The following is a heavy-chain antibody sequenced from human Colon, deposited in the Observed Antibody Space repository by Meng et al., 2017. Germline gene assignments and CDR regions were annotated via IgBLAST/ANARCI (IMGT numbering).Heavy chain of an antibody. V-gene: IGHV4-61*01. J-gene: IGHJ5*02. CDR2: IYYSGST. Sequence: QVQLQESGSGLVRPSETLSLTCTVSGGSVSSGSYYWSWIRQPPGKGLEWIGYIYYSGSTNYNPSLKSRVTISVDTSKNQFSLKLSSVTAADTAVYYCARNYGPWGQGTLVTVPS. CDR1: GGSVSSGSYY. D-gene: IGHD4-17*01. CDR3: ARNYGP.